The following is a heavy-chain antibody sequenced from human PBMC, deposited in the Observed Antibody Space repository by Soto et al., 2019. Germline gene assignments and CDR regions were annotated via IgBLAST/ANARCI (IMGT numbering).Heavy chain of an antibody. J-gene: IGHJ4*02. CDR2: IYPGDSDT. CDR3: ARLYYHFWSGYYFDY. CDR1: GYSFTSYW. V-gene: IGHV5-51*01. Sequence: GESLKISCKGSGYSFTSYWIGWVRQMPGKGLEWMGIIYPGDSDTRYSPSFQGQVTISADKSISTAYLQWSSLKASDTAMYYCARLYYHFWSGYYFDYWGQGTLVTVSS. D-gene: IGHD3-3*01.